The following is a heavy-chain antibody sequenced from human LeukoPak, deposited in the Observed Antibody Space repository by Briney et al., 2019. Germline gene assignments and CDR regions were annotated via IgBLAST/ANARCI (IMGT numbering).Heavy chain of an antibody. CDR2: ISSASTYI. Sequence: GGALRVSCAASGFTFSSYSMNWVRQAPRKGLEWVSSISSASTYIYYPDSVKGRFSISRDNAKNSLYLQMNSLRAEDTAVYYCAREASDAFDIWGQGTMVTVSS. J-gene: IGHJ3*02. CDR3: AREASDAFDI. CDR1: GFTFSSYS. V-gene: IGHV3-21*01.